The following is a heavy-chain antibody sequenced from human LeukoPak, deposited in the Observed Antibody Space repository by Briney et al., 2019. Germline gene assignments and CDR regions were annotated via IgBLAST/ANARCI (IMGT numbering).Heavy chain of an antibody. Sequence: GGSLRLSCGASGFTFSSYAMSWVRQAPGKGLEWVSAISGSGGSTYYADSVKGRFTISRDNSKNTLYLQMNSLRAEDTAVYYCAGGNRRMVDAFDFWGQGTMVTVSS. J-gene: IGHJ3*01. CDR3: AGGNRRMVDAFDF. D-gene: IGHD4-23*01. CDR2: ISGSGGST. CDR1: GFTFSSYA. V-gene: IGHV3-23*01.